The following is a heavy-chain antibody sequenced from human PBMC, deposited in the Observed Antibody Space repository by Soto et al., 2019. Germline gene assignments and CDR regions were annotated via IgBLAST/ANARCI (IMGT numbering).Heavy chain of an antibody. CDR2: INHSGTA. J-gene: IGHJ6*02. Sequence: QVQLQQWGAGLLNPSETLSLTCAVYGGSFSDYFWSWIRQPPGKGLEWIGEINHSGTANYNPSLKSLVTISLDTSKNHFSLNLTSVTAADTAVYYSVATTMAYYYGMDVWGQGTTVTVSS. D-gene: IGHD5-12*01. V-gene: IGHV4-34*01. CDR1: GGSFSDYF. CDR3: VATTMAYYYGMDV.